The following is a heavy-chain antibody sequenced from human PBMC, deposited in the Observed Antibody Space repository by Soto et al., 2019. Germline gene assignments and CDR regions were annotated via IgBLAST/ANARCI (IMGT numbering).Heavy chain of an antibody. Sequence: GESLKISCAASGFDFNKAWLSWVRQVPGKGLEWVGRLKGKNAGGTIDHAAPVTGRFTISGDDSRNMFYLQMNSLKIEDTAVYFCATEFGYSSDQNDHWGQGTLVTVSS. V-gene: IGHV3-15*07. D-gene: IGHD6-25*01. CDR1: GFDFNKAW. CDR3: ATEFGYSSDQNDH. CDR2: LKGKNAGGTI. J-gene: IGHJ4*02.